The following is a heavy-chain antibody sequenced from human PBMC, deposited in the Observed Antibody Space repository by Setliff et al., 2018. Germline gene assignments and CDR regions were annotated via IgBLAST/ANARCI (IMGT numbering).Heavy chain of an antibody. D-gene: IGHD6-13*01. CDR3: AREGYSSLIGWFDP. J-gene: IGHJ5*02. Sequence: KPSETLSLTCTVSGGSISSGSYYWSWIRQPAGKGLEWIGRIYTSGSTNYKPSLKSRVTISVDPSKNQFSLKLSSVTAADTAVYYCAREGYSSLIGWFDPWGQGTLVTVSS. CDR1: GGSISSGSYY. CDR2: IYTSGST. V-gene: IGHV4-61*02.